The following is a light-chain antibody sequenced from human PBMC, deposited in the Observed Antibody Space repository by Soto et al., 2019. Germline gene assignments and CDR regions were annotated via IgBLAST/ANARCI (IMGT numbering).Light chain of an antibody. CDR2: LNSDGSH. Sequence: VLVQTPVASTSLVTSVNLPCTWSGGNNSYAIAWHQQQPEKGPRYLMTLNSDGSHKKGDGIPDRFSGSSSGAERCLSISCLQSEDDAVYYCQSCGSGIGVLFGGGTK. CDR1: GGNNSYA. J-gene: IGLJ2*01. V-gene: IGLV4-69*01. CDR3: QSCGSGIGVL.